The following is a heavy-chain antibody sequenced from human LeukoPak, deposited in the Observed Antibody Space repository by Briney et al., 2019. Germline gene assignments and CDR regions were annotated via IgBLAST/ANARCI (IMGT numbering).Heavy chain of an antibody. D-gene: IGHD2-2*01. CDR3: AKEGCSSTSCYDYFDY. CDR1: GFTFTNYA. Sequence: GGSLRLSCAASGFTFTNYAMSWVRQAPGKGLEWVSTISGGGGSTYSADSVMGRFTISRDNSKTTLYLQMNSLRAEDTAVYYCAKEGCSSTSCYDYFDYWGQGTLVTVSS. CDR2: ISGGGGST. J-gene: IGHJ4*02. V-gene: IGHV3-23*01.